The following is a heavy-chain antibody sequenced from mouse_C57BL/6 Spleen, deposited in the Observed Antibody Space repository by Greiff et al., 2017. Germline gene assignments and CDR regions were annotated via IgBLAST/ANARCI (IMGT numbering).Heavy chain of an antibody. CDR2: IWGAVGT. Sequence: VKVVESGPGLVAPSQSLSITCTVSGFSLTSYGVSWVRQPPGKGLEWLGVIWGAVGTNYHSDLISRLSISKDNSKIHVFLLLNSLQTDDTATYYCAKGTTVPYYAMDYWGQGTSVTVSS. J-gene: IGHJ4*01. CDR1: GFSLTSYG. D-gene: IGHD1-1*01. CDR3: AKGTTVPYYAMDY. V-gene: IGHV2-3*01.